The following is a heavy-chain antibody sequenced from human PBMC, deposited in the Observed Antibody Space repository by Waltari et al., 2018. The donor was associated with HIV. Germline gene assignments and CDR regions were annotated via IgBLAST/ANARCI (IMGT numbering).Heavy chain of an antibody. CDR1: GFTLSTYA. V-gene: IGHV3-23*01. D-gene: IGHD2-15*01. Sequence: VQLLESGGGWVQPGGSLRLSGAASGFTLSTYAMNWVRQAPGKGLEWVSTITGSGASTYYADSVKGRFTISRDNSKNTLYLQVNSLRAEDTAEYYCAKGLEYCSGGSCSLDYGLDAWGQGTTVTVS. CDR2: ITGSGAST. CDR3: AKGLEYCSGGSCSLDYGLDA. J-gene: IGHJ6*02.